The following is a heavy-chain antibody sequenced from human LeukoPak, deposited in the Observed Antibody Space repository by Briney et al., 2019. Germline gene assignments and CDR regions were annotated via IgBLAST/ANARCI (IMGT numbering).Heavy chain of an antibody. CDR1: GYSISSGYY. D-gene: IGHD6-13*01. CDR2: IYYSGST. V-gene: IGHV4-38-2*01. Sequence: SETLSLTCAVSGYSISSGYYWGWIRQPPGKGLEWIGSIYYSGSTYYNPSLKSRVTISVDTSKNQFSLKLSSVTAADTAVYYCARRSSSYFDPWGQGTLVTVSS. J-gene: IGHJ5*02. CDR3: ARRSSSYFDP.